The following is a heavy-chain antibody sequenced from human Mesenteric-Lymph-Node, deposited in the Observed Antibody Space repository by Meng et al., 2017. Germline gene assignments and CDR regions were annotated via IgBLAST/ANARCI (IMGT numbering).Heavy chain of an antibody. CDR2: ISSSSTYI. Sequence: GESLKISCAASGFTFSSYGMHWVRQAPGKGLEWVSSISSSSTYIYYADSVKGRFSISRDNANNSLLLQMNSLRVEDTATYYCARIRVERAAGTAFDIWGQGTMVTVSS. CDR3: ARIRVERAAGTAFDI. J-gene: IGHJ3*02. V-gene: IGHV3-21*01. CDR1: GFTFSSYG. D-gene: IGHD1-1*01.